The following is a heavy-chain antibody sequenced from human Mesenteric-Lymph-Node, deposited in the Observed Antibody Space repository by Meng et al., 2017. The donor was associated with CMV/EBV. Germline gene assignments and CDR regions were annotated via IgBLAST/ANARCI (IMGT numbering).Heavy chain of an antibody. CDR1: GFTVSSNY. J-gene: IGHJ6*02. CDR3: AREIYCSGGSCYRRYGMDV. CDR2: IYSGGST. V-gene: IGHV3-66*02. D-gene: IGHD2-15*01. Sequence: GESLKISCAASGFTVSSNYMSWVRQAPGKGLEWVSVIYSGGSTYYADSVKGRFTISRDNSNNTLYLQMNSLRAEDTAMYYCAREIYCSGGSCYRRYGMDVWSQGTTVTVSS.